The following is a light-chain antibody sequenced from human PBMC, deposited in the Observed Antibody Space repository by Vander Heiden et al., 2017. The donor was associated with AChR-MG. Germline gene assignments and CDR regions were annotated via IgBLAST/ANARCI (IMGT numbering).Light chain of an antibody. CDR3: QQSYSTPFLT. V-gene: IGKV1-39*01. Sequence: DIPMTQSPSSLSASVGDRVTITCRASQSISFYLNWYQQRPGKAPKLLIYGASTLQSGFPSRFTGSGSGTHFTLTISSLQPEDFATYYCQQSYSTPFLTFGGGTKVEIK. J-gene: IGKJ4*01. CDR2: GAS. CDR1: QSISFY.